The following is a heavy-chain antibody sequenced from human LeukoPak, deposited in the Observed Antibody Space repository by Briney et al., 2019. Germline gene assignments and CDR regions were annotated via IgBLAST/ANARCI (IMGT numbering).Heavy chain of an antibody. D-gene: IGHD6-19*01. CDR2: INHSGST. Sequence: SETLSLTCTVSGGSISSSSYYWGWIRQPPGKGLEWIGEINHSGSTNYNPSLKSRVTISVDTSKNQFSLKLSSVTAADTAVYYCARRAAVAGFPNWGQGTLVTVSS. CDR1: GGSISSSSYY. V-gene: IGHV4-39*07. CDR3: ARRAAVAGFPN. J-gene: IGHJ4*02.